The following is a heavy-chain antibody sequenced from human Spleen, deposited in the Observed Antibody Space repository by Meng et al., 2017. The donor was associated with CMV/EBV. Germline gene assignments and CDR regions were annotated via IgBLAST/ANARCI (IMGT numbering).Heavy chain of an antibody. V-gene: IGHV4-59*01. D-gene: IGHD3-16*01. J-gene: IGHJ5*02. CDR1: CGSISSYY. Sequence: CTVSCGSISSYYWSWIRQPPGKGLEWIGYIYYSGSTNYNPSLKSRVTISVDTSKNQFSLKLSSVTAADTAVYYCARSLVLGPRALDPWGQGTLVTVSS. CDR2: IYYSGST. CDR3: ARSLVLGPRALDP.